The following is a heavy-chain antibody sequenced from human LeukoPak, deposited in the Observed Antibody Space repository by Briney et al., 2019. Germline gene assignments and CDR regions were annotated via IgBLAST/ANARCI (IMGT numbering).Heavy chain of an antibody. CDR1: GFTVNSNY. Sequence: GGSLRLSCAASGFTVNSNYWSWVRQAPGKGLEWVSVIYSGGTTYYADSVKGRFTFSRDNSKNMLHLQMNSLRAEDTAVYYCAKVRSGNNYYFDYWGQGTLVTVSS. CDR2: IYSGGTT. CDR3: AKVRSGNNYYFDY. D-gene: IGHD1/OR15-1a*01. V-gene: IGHV3-53*01. J-gene: IGHJ4*02.